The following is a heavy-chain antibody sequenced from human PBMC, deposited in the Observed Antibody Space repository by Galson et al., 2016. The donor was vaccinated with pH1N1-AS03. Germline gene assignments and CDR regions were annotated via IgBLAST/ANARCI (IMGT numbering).Heavy chain of an antibody. V-gene: IGHV5-51*01. Sequence: QSGAEVTKPGEPLNISCKGSADSFGGYWIAWVRQMPGKGPEWMVVIYPGDSDSRYSPSFRGHVTITSDKSTNTAYLQRRILKAADTDMYYCARHRNKGLCPLNDALDSWGQGTMVTVSS. D-gene: IGHD3-16*01. CDR2: IYPGDSDS. CDR1: ADSFGGYW. CDR3: ARHRNKGLCPLNDALDS. J-gene: IGHJ3*02.